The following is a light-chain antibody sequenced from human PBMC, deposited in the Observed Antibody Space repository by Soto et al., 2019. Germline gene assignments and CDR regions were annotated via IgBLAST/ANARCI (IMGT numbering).Light chain of an antibody. CDR3: VQPLQSPIT. J-gene: IGKJ5*01. V-gene: IGKV2-28*01. Sequence: IVMTQSPLSLPVTPGEPASISCRSSQSLLHSDGYNYLDWYLQKPGQSPQLLVYLGSNRASGGPDRFSGSGSGTDFTLKISRVEAEDFGVYYCVQPLQSPITFGRGTRVEIK. CDR2: LGS. CDR1: QSLLHSDGYNY.